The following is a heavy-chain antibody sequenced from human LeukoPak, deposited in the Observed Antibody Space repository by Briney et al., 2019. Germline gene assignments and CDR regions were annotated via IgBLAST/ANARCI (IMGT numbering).Heavy chain of an antibody. J-gene: IGHJ5*02. CDR3: ARREAAAGTWWFDP. Sequence: GESLKISCQGSGYSFTTYWIGWLRQMPGKGLEWMGNIYPGDSDTRYSPSFKGQVTISADKSISTAYLQWSSLKASDTAMYYCARREAAAGTWWFDPWGQGTLVSVSS. V-gene: IGHV5-51*01. CDR2: IYPGDSDT. D-gene: IGHD6-13*01. CDR1: GYSFTTYW.